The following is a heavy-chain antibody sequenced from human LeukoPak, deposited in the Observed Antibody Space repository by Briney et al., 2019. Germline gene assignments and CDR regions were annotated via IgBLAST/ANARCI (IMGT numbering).Heavy chain of an antibody. J-gene: IGHJ6*03. CDR3: ARRLTWSSSRYMDV. V-gene: IGHV3-11*01. Sequence: GGSLRLSCAASGFTFSDYYMSWIRQAPGKGLEWVSYISSSGSTIYYADSVKGRFTISRDNAKNSLYLQMNSLRAEDTAVYYCARRLTWSSSRYMDVWGKGTTVTVPS. CDR2: ISSSGSTI. CDR1: GFTFSDYY. D-gene: IGHD6-6*01.